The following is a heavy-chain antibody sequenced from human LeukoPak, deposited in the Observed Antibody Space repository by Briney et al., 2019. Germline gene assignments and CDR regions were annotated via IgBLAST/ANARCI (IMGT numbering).Heavy chain of an antibody. Sequence: PGGSLRLPCSASGFSFSSYDLLCGRQAPRKGRQYVSGINSHRDNTDYADSVRGRFTISRDNSKNTVFLQMSSLRAEDTALYYCVKTMIPFGGLIRTDAFDIWGPGTTVTVSS. CDR3: VKTMIPFGGLIRTDAFDI. CDR2: INSHRDNT. J-gene: IGHJ3*02. D-gene: IGHD3-16*01. CDR1: GFSFSSYD. V-gene: IGHV3-64D*06.